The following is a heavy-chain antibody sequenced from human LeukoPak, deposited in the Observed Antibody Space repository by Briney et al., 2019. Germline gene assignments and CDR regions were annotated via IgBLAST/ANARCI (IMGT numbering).Heavy chain of an antibody. CDR3: ARDRLPGLDYYYYGMDV. CDR2: IYYSGST. D-gene: IGHD3/OR15-3a*01. Sequence: SETLSLTCTVSGGSISSGGYYWSWIRQHPGKGLEWIRYIYYSGSTYYNPALKSRVTISVDMSKNQFSLKLSSVTAADTAVYYCARDRLPGLDYYYYGMDVWGQGTTVTVSS. CDR1: GGSISSGGYY. J-gene: IGHJ6*02. V-gene: IGHV4-31*03.